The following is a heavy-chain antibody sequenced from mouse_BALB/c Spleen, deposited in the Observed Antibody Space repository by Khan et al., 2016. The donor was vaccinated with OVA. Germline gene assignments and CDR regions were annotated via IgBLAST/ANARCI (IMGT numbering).Heavy chain of an antibody. CDR3: ARIYGGDFDY. CDR1: GYSITSDYA. D-gene: IGHD1-1*01. V-gene: IGHV3-2*02. J-gene: IGHJ2*01. CDR2: ISYSGNT. Sequence: EVQLQESGPGLVKPSQSLSLTCTVTGYSITSDYAWYWIRQFPGNKLEWMGYISYSGNTKYNPSLKSRISITRDTSKNQFFLQLNAVTTEDTATYYCARIYGGDFDYWGQGTTLTVSS.